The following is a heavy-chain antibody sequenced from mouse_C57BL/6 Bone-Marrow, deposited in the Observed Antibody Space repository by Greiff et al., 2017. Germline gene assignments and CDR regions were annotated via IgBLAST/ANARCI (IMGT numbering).Heavy chain of an antibody. V-gene: IGHV1-69*01. Sequence: QVQLQQPGAELVMPGASVKLSCKASGYTFTSYWMHWVKQRPGQGLEWIGEIDPSDSYTNYNQKFKGKSTLTVDKSSSTAYMQLSSLTSEDSAFYYCAREGPYYYGSSWFAYGGQGTLVTVSA. J-gene: IGHJ3*01. CDR2: IDPSDSYT. CDR1: GYTFTSYW. D-gene: IGHD1-1*01. CDR3: AREGPYYYGSSWFAY.